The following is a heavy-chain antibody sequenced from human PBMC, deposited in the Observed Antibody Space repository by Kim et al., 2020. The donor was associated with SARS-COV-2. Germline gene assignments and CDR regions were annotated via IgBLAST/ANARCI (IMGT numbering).Heavy chain of an antibody. V-gene: IGHV4-34*01. CDR1: GGSFSGYY. D-gene: IGHD3-22*01. CDR2: INHSGST. Sequence: SETLSLTCAVYGGSFSGYYRSWIRQRPGKGLEWIGEINHSGSTNYNPSLKSRVTISVDTSKNQFSLKLSSVTAADTAVYYCARGPYYYDSSGYYHLDYWGQGTLVTVSS. CDR3: ARGPYYYDSSGYYHLDY. J-gene: IGHJ4*02.